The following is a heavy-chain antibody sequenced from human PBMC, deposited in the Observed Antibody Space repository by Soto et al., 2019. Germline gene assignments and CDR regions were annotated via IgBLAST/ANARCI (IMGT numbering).Heavy chain of an antibody. J-gene: IGHJ6*02. CDR2: INPSVGST. CDR3: ARARDMDV. V-gene: IGHV1-46*01. CDR1: GYSFTTYN. Sequence: QVQLVQSGTEVKKPVASVKVSCKASGYSFTTYNLHWVRQAPGQGLEWMGIINPSVGSTTYAQNFEDRVTMTRDTSTTTVYMELSSLRSEDTAVYYCARARDMDVWGQGTTVTVSS.